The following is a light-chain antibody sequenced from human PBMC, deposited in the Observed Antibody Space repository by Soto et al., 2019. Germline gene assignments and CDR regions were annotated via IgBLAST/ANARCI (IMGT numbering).Light chain of an antibody. CDR2: RIS. CDR1: QSVGRNY. V-gene: IGKV3-20*01. CDR3: QQYDNAPQT. Sequence: EIVLTQSPVTLSLSPGERATLSCRASQSVGRNYLAWYQQKPGQAPRLLIHRISTRATGIPDRFSGSGFATDFTLTISRLEPEDFAVYYCQQYDNAPQTFGQGTKV. J-gene: IGKJ1*01.